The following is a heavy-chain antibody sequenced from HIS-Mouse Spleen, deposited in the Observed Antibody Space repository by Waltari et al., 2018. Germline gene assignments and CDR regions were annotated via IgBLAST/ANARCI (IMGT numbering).Heavy chain of an antibody. Sequence: QVTLKESGPVLVKPTETLTLTCTVSGFPLINARMGVSWIRQPPGKAPEWLAHIFSNYEKSYSTTLKSRLTSSKDTSKSQVVLTMTNMDTVNTATYYCARIGGEYYYDSSGYFDYWGQGTLVTVSS. CDR3: ARIGGEYYYDSSGYFDY. D-gene: IGHD3-22*01. CDR2: IFSNYEK. CDR1: GFPLINARMG. J-gene: IGHJ4*02. V-gene: IGHV2-26*01.